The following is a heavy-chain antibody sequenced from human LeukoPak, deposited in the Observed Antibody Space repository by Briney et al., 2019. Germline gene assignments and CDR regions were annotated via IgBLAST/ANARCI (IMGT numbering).Heavy chain of an antibody. J-gene: IGHJ4*02. Sequence: SETLSLTCIVSGGSISEYYWSWIRQPPGKGLEWIGYIYYSGYTKYNPSLTSRLTISIDTSKNQFSPKLTSVTAADTAVYYCARIRYNSGYKADFDYWGQGTLVTVSS. D-gene: IGHD1-1*01. CDR3: ARIRYNSGYKADFDY. CDR2: IYYSGYT. V-gene: IGHV4-59*08. CDR1: GGSISEYY.